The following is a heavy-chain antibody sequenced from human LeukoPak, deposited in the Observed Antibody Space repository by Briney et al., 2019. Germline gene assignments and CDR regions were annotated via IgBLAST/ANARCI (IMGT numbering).Heavy chain of an antibody. J-gene: IGHJ4*02. CDR2: ISSSSSYI. V-gene: IGHV3-21*04. CDR3: AKGAYDYVELGYFDY. D-gene: IGHD5-12*01. CDR1: GFTFSNYD. Sequence: GGSLRLSCAASGFTFSNYDMNWVRQAPGKGLEWVSFISSSSSYIYYADSVKGRFTISRDNAKNSLYLQMNSLRAEDTAVYYCAKGAYDYVELGYFDYWGQGTLVTVSS.